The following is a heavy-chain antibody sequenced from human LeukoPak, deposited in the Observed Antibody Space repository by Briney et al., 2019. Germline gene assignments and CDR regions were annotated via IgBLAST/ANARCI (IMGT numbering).Heavy chain of an antibody. V-gene: IGHV3-66*04. CDR2: IYSGGST. D-gene: IGHD2-21*02. J-gene: IGHJ4*02. Sequence: GGSLRLSCAASGFTFSSYTMHWIRQAPGKGLEWVSVIYSGGSTYYADSVKGRFTISRDNSKNTLYLQMNSLRAEDTAVYYCARHDSRILAGDYWGQGTLVTVSS. CDR3: ARHDSRILAGDY. CDR1: GFTFSSYT.